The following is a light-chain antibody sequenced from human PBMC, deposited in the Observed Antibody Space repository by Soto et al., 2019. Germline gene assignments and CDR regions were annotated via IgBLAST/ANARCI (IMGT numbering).Light chain of an antibody. CDR1: QSVSSN. V-gene: IGKV3-15*01. CDR2: GAS. J-gene: IGKJ1*01. Sequence: EIVMTQSPATLSVSPGERATLSCRASQSVSSNLAWYQQKPGQAPRLLIYGASTRATGIPARFSGSGSGTQFTLSISSLQSEGFAVYYCQHYNSWPPWTFGQGTKVDIK. CDR3: QHYNSWPPWT.